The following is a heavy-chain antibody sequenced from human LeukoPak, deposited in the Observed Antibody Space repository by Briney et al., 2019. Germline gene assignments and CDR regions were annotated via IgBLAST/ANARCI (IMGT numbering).Heavy chain of an antibody. V-gene: IGHV3-23*01. J-gene: IGHJ4*02. CDR2: MSNSGGST. D-gene: IGHD2-15*01. CDR3: AKETSSPFDY. Sequence: GGSLRLSCAASGFTFSSYAMNWVRQAPGKGLEWVSGMSNSGGSTYYADSVKGRFTISRDNSKNTLYLQMNSLRAEDTAVYYCAKETSSPFDYWGQGTLVTVSS. CDR1: GFTFSSYA.